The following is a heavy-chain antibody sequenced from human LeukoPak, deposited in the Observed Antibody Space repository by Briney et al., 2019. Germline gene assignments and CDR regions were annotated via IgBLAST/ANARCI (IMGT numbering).Heavy chain of an antibody. Sequence: PGRSLRLSCAASGFTFSSYAMHWVRQAPGKGLEWVAVISYDGSNKYYADSVKGRFTTSRDNSKNTLYLQMNSLRAEDTAVYYCARDLSFDWDLYYYYYGMDVWGQGTTVTVSS. CDR3: ARDLSFDWDLYYYYYGMDV. J-gene: IGHJ6*02. V-gene: IGHV3-30-3*01. CDR2: ISYDGSNK. CDR1: GFTFSSYA. D-gene: IGHD3-9*01.